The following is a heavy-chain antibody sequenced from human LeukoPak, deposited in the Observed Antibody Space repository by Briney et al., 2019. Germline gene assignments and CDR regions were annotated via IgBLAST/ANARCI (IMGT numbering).Heavy chain of an antibody. Sequence: ASVKVSCKASGYTFTGYYMHWVRQAPGQGLEWMGWINPNSGGTNYAQKFRGWVTMTRDTSISAAYMELSRLRSDDTAVYYCARAAVAGNNWFDPWGQGTLVTVSS. V-gene: IGHV1-2*04. D-gene: IGHD6-19*01. CDR1: GYTFTGYY. CDR2: INPNSGGT. J-gene: IGHJ5*02. CDR3: ARAAVAGNNWFDP.